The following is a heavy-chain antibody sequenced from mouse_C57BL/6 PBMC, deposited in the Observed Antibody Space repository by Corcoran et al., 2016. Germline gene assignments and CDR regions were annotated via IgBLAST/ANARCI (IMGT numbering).Heavy chain of an antibody. CDR3: ARDGDDGYSYAMDY. CDR2: INPNNGGT. Sequence: EVQLQQSGPELVKPGASVKISCKASGYTFTDYYMNWVKQSHGKSLEWIGDINPNNGGTSYNQKFKGKATLTVDKSSSTAYMELRSLTSEDSAVYYCARDGDDGYSYAMDYWGQGTSVTVSS. J-gene: IGHJ4*01. D-gene: IGHD2-3*01. V-gene: IGHV1-26*01. CDR1: GYTFTDYY.